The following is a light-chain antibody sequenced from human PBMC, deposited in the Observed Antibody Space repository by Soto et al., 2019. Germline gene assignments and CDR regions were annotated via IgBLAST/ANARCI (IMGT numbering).Light chain of an antibody. CDR3: CSYAGSYTYV. V-gene: IGLV2-11*01. CDR1: SSDVGDYEH. CDR2: DVS. Sequence: QSVLTQPPSVSGSPGQSVTISCTVTSSDVGDYEHVSWYQQAPGTAPKLMIYDVSKRPSGVPDRFSGSKSGNTASLTISGLQAEDEADYYCCSYAGSYTYVFGTGTKLTVL. J-gene: IGLJ1*01.